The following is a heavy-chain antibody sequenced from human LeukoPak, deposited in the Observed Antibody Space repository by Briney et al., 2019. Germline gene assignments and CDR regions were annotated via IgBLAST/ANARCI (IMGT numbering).Heavy chain of an antibody. V-gene: IGHV3-9*01. CDR3: VRDSVGDLNRFDF. CDR2: ISWRGGII. D-gene: IGHD3-10*01. Sequence: QPGRSLRLSCAASGFTFHDYAMHWVRHVPGKGLEWVSGISWRGGIIAYADSVKGRFIISRDNVKNSLYLQMSSLRTEDTAFYYCVRDSVGDLNRFDFGGQGTLVTVSS. CDR1: GFTFHDYA. J-gene: IGHJ4*02.